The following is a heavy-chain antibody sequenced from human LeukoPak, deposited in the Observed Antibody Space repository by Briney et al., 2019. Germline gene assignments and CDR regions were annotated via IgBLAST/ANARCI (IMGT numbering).Heavy chain of an antibody. CDR3: ARGKEERSLEWLPYYYYYYMDV. CDR1: GGSFSGYY. Sequence: ASETLSLTCAVYGGSFSGYYWSWIRQPPGKGLEWIGEINHSGSTNYNPSLKSRVTISVDTSKNQFSLKLSSVTAADTAVYYCARGKEERSLEWLPYYYYYYMDVWGKGTTVTVSS. V-gene: IGHV4-34*01. J-gene: IGHJ6*03. D-gene: IGHD3-3*01. CDR2: INHSGST.